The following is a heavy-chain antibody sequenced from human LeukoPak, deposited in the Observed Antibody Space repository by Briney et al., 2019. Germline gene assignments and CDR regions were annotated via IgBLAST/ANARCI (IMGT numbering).Heavy chain of an antibody. V-gene: IGHV1-8*01. CDR3: ARTAPYYYDSSGSNDY. J-gene: IGHJ4*02. CDR1: GYTFTSYD. Sequence: ASVKVSCKASGYTFTSYDINWVRQATGQGLEGMGWMNPNSGNTGYAQKFQGRVTMTRNTSISTAYMELSSLRSEDTAVYYCARTAPYYYDSSGSNDYWGQGTLVTVSS. D-gene: IGHD3-22*01. CDR2: MNPNSGNT.